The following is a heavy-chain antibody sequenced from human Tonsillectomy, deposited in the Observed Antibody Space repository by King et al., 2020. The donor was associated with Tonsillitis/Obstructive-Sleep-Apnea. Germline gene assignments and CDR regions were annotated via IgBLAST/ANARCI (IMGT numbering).Heavy chain of an antibody. CDR1: GFTFSSYA. V-gene: IGHV3-23*04. CDR2: ISDVGGDT. J-gene: IGHJ5*02. CDR3: AKGSGVRRGWFDHTWFDP. Sequence: VQLVESGGGLVQPGGSLRLSCAASGFTFSSYAMNWVRQAPGKGLEWVAAISDVGGDTYYADSLRGRFTISRDNSKNTLCLQMNSLRAEDTAFYYCAKGSGVRRGWFDHTWFDPWGEGTLVTVPT. D-gene: IGHD6-19*01.